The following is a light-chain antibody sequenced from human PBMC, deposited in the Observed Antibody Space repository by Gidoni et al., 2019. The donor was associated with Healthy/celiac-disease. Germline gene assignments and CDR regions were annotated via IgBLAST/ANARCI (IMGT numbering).Light chain of an antibody. J-gene: IGKJ4*01. V-gene: IGKV3-20*01. CDR1: QRVSSSY. Sequence: EDVVTQSPRTLSLSPGERATLSCRASQRVSSSYLDWYQQKPGQAPRLLIYGASSRATGIPDRFSGSGSGTDFTLTISRLEPEDFAVYYCQQYGSSPLTFGGGTKVEIK. CDR2: GAS. CDR3: QQYGSSPLT.